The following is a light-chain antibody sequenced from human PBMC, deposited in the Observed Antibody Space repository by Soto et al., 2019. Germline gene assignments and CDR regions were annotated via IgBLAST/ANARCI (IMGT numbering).Light chain of an antibody. Sequence: IVMTQSPATLSVSPGERATLSCRASQSVSSNLAWYQQKPGQAPRLLIYGASTRATGIPARFSGSGSGTEFTLTISGLQSEDFAIYYCQQNNNWPPVTFGGGTKVDIK. CDR3: QQNNNWPPVT. V-gene: IGKV3-15*01. J-gene: IGKJ4*01. CDR2: GAS. CDR1: QSVSSN.